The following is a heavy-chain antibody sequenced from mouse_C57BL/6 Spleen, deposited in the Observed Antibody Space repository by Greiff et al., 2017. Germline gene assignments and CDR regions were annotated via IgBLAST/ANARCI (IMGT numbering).Heavy chain of an antibody. CDR1: GFTFSSYG. CDR3: ERQVDCFGYFDV. Sequence: EVKLVESGGDLVKPGGSLKLSCAASGFTFSSYGMYWVRQTPDKRLEWVATISSGGSYTYYPDSVKGRFTITRDNAKNTLYLQMSSLMAEDTAMEYCERQVDCFGYFDVWGKGTTVTVSS. J-gene: IGHJ1*03. CDR2: ISSGGSYT. D-gene: IGHD2-4*01. V-gene: IGHV5-6*01.